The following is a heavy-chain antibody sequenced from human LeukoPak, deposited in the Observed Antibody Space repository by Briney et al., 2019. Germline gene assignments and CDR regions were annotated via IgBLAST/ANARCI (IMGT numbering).Heavy chain of an antibody. J-gene: IGHJ5*02. CDR1: GGSISSGRYY. CDR2: IYTSGST. Sequence: KSSETLSLTCTVSGGSISSGRYYWTWIRQPAGKGLEWIGRIYTSGSTNYNPSLKSRVTISVDTSKNQFSLKLSSVTAADTAVYYCARQRKSIVGATKGRGNWFDPWGQGTLVTVSS. V-gene: IGHV4-61*02. CDR3: ARQRKSIVGATKGRGNWFDP. D-gene: IGHD1-26*01.